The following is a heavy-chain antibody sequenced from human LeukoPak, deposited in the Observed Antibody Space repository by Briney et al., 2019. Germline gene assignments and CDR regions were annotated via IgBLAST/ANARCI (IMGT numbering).Heavy chain of an antibody. Sequence: ASVKVSCKASGHTFTTQHMHWVRQAPGQGLEWMGWISAYNGNTNYAQKLQGRVTMTTDTSTSTAYMELRSLRSDDTAVYYCARLYSSSSLGGNDPWGQGTLVTVSS. D-gene: IGHD6-13*01. CDR3: ARLYSSSSLGGNDP. J-gene: IGHJ5*02. CDR2: ISAYNGNT. V-gene: IGHV1-18*01. CDR1: GHTFTTQH.